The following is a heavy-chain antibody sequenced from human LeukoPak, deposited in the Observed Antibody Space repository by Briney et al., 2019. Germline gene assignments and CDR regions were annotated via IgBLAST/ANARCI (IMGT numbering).Heavy chain of an antibody. Sequence: GESLKISCKGSGYSFTSYWIGWVRQMPGKGLEWMGIINPGDSDTRYSPSFQGQVTISADKSISTAYLQWSSLKASDTAMYYCARRKYYYGSGRIQNWFDPWGQGTLVTVSS. J-gene: IGHJ5*02. CDR2: INPGDSDT. D-gene: IGHD3-10*01. V-gene: IGHV5-51*01. CDR1: GYSFTSYW. CDR3: ARRKYYYGSGRIQNWFDP.